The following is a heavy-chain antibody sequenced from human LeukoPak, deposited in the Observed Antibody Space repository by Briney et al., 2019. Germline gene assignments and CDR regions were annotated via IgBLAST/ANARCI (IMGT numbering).Heavy chain of an antibody. Sequence: GGSLRLSCAASGFTVSSNYMSWVRQAPGKGLEWVSVIYSGGNTFYADFVKGRFTISRDNSKNMLYVQMNSLRGEDTAVYYCAKDGIVGPTREFDYWGQGTLVTVSS. V-gene: IGHV3-53*01. D-gene: IGHD1-26*01. CDR2: IYSGGNT. J-gene: IGHJ4*02. CDR3: AKDGIVGPTREFDY. CDR1: GFTVSSNY.